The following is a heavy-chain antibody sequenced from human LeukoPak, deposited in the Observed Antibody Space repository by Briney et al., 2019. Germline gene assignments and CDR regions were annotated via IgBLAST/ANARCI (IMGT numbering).Heavy chain of an antibody. CDR1: GFTFDDYA. CDR3: ASLTATQYCSSTSCYSAFDI. V-gene: IGHV3-9*01. CDR2: ISWNSGSI. J-gene: IGHJ4*02. Sequence: PGRSLRLSCAASGFTFDDYAMHWVRQAPGKGLEWVSGISWNSGSIGYADSVKGRFTISRDNAKNSLYLQMNSLRAEDTALYYCASLTATQYCSSTSCYSAFDIWGQGTLVTVSS. D-gene: IGHD2-2*02.